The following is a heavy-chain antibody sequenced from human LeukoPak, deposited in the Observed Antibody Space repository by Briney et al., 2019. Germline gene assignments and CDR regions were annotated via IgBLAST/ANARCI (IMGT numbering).Heavy chain of an antibody. CDR3: ARAGYDSSSWAFGYYDSSGLDY. Sequence: KTGGSLRLSCAASGFTFSNYAMSWVRQAPGKGLEWVSSISSSSSYIYYADSVKGRFTISRDNAKNSLYLQMNSLRAEDTAVYYCARAGYDSSSWAFGYYDSSGLDYWGQGTLVTVSS. CDR2: ISSSSSYI. V-gene: IGHV3-21*01. J-gene: IGHJ4*02. D-gene: IGHD3-22*01. CDR1: GFTFSNYA.